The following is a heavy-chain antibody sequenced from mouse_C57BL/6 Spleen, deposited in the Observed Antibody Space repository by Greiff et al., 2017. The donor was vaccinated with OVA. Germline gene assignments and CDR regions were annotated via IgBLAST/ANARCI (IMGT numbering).Heavy chain of an antibody. J-gene: IGHJ2*01. CDR2: INPYNGGT. CDR3: ARYYYGSSPDY. D-gene: IGHD1-1*01. CDR1: GYTFTDYY. V-gene: IGHV1-19*01. Sequence: EVKLVESGPVLVKPGASVKMSCKASGYTFTDYYMNWVKQSHGKSLEWIGVINPYNGGTSYNQKFKGKATLTVDKSSSTAYMELNSLTSEDSAVYYCARYYYGSSPDYWGQGTTLTVSS.